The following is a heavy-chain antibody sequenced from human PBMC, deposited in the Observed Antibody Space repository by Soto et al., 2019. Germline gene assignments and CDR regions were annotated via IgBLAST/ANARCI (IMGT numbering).Heavy chain of an antibody. V-gene: IGHV3-33*01. CDR1: GFRFSDYG. CDR3: ARVLGSGTPQAWFDA. D-gene: IGHD1-26*01. J-gene: IGHJ5*02. CDR2: IWHSGSNR. Sequence: QVQLVESGGGVVQPGTSLTLSCAASGFRFSDYGMHWVRQPPGEGLEWVALIWHSGSNRQYADSVKGRFSISRDNSKNTVSLQMNSLRAEDTAVYYCARVLGSGTPQAWFDAWGQGTLVTVSS.